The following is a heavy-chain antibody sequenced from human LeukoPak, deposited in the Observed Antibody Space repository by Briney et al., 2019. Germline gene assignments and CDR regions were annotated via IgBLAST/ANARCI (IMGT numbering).Heavy chain of an antibody. CDR1: GFTFSSYW. D-gene: IGHD3-10*01. CDR2: INSDGSST. V-gene: IGHV3-74*01. Sequence: PGGSLRLSCAASGFTFSSYWMHWVRQAPGKGLVWVSRINSDGSSTSYADSVKGRFTISRDNAKNTLSLQMNGLRAEDSAVYYCVRDLGRGYFGSGSFLFWGQGTLVTVSS. CDR3: VRDLGRGYFGSGSFLF. J-gene: IGHJ4*02.